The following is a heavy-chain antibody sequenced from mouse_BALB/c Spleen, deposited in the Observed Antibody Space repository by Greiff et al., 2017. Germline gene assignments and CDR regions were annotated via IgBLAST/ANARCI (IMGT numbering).Heavy chain of an antibody. Sequence: ESGPGLVKPSQSLSLTCTVTGYSITSDYAWNWIRQFPGNKLEWMGYISYSGSTSYNPSLKSRISITRDTSKNQFFLQLNSVTTEDTATYYCARLGPYAMDYWGQGTSVTVSS. CDR3: ARLGPYAMDY. CDR1: GYSITSDYA. D-gene: IGHD4-1*01. V-gene: IGHV3-2*02. CDR2: ISYSGST. J-gene: IGHJ4*01.